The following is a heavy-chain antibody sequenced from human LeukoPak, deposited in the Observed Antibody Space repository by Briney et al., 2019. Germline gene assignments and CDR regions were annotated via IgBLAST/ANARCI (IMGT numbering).Heavy chain of an antibody. CDR2: IKQDGSEK. V-gene: IGHV3-7*03. Sequence: SGGSLRLSCAASGFTFSSYWMSWVRQAPGKGLEWVANIKQDGSEKYYVDSVKGRFTISRDNAKNSLYLQMNSLRAEDTAVYYCANPSGYCSSTSCPPPLWGQGTLVTVSS. CDR1: GFTFSSYW. D-gene: IGHD2-2*01. J-gene: IGHJ4*02. CDR3: ANPSGYCSSTSCPPPL.